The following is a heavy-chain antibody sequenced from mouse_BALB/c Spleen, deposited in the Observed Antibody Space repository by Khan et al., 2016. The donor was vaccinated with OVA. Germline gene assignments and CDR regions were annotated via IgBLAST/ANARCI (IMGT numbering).Heavy chain of an antibody. CDR1: GFSLTGYS. V-gene: IGHV2-6-7*01. Sequence: QVQLQQSGPGLVAPSQTLSITCTVSGFSLTGYSVNWVRQPPGKGLEWLGMIWGDGSTDYNSGLKSRLSISKDNSKSQVFLKMNSLQTDDTARYYCASAYCYGRALDYWGQGTSVTVSS. CDR3: ASAYCYGRALDY. CDR2: IWGDGST. D-gene: IGHD1-1*01. J-gene: IGHJ4*01.